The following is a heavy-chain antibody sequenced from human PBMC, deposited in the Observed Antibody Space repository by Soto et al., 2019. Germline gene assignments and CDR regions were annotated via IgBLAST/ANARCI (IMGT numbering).Heavy chain of an antibody. CDR2: IIPIFGTV. CDR1: GGTFSSYA. CDR3: AREGCSSTSRLCGMDV. J-gene: IGHJ6*02. Sequence: SVKVSCKSSGGTFSSYAISWVRQAPGQGLEWMGGIIPIFGTVNYAQKFQGRVTITADESTSTAYMELSSLRSEDTAVYYCAREGCSSTSRLCGMDVWGQGTTVTVSS. V-gene: IGHV1-69*13. D-gene: IGHD2-2*01.